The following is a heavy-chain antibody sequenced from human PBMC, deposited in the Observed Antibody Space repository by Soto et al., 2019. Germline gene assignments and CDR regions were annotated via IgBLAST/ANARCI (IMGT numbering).Heavy chain of an antibody. V-gene: IGHV5-51*01. D-gene: IGHD3-3*01. CDR1: GYSFTSYW. J-gene: IGHJ5*02. Sequence: GESLKISCKGSGYSFTSYWIGWVRQMPGKGLEWMGIIYPGDSDTRYSPSFQGQVTISADKSISTAYLQWSSLKASDTAMYYCAILENLRGITIFGVVTYNWFDPWGQGTLVTVSS. CDR3: AILENLRGITIFGVVTYNWFDP. CDR2: IYPGDSDT.